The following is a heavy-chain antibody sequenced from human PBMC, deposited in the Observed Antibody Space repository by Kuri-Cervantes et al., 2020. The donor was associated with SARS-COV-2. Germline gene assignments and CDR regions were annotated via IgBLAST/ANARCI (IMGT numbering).Heavy chain of an antibody. J-gene: IGHJ6*01. CDR2: ISYDGSNK. CDR1: GFTFSSYG. CDR3: ARVPGYDFWSGYNRFGYYGKDV. V-gene: IGHV3-30*03. D-gene: IGHD3-3*01. Sequence: GGSLRLSCAASGFTFSSYGMHWVRQAPGKGLEWVAVISYDGSNKYYADSVKGRFTISRDNSKNTLYLQMNSLRAEDTAVYYCARVPGYDFWSGYNRFGYYGKDVCGQGITTVSS.